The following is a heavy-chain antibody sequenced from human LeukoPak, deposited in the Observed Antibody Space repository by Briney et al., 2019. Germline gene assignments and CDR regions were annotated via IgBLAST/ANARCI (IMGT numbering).Heavy chain of an antibody. CDR2: IKEDGDDK. J-gene: IGHJ4*02. CDR1: GFPLSCHW. D-gene: IGHD2-2*01. V-gene: IGHV3-7*01. CDR3: ARQVPTAEFVY. Sequence: GGALSLPRAASGFPLSCHWVTWVPPTPGEGVEGVANIKEDGDDKYSVDPVKGRFTIPRDHAQNVLVLEMNSLRVEDPALFCRARQVPTAEFVYWGQGTMATVSP.